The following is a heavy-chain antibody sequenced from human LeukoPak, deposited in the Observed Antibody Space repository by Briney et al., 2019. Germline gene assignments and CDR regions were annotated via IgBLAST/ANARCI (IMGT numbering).Heavy chain of an antibody. D-gene: IGHD3-10*01. CDR1: GGSISSYY. Sequence: SETLSLTCTVSGGSISSYYWSWIRQPPGKGLEWIGYIYYSGSTNYNPSLKSRVTISVDTAKNQFSLKLSSVTAADTAVYYCARGGYYGSGNDFRFDPWGQGTLVTVSS. V-gene: IGHV4-59*01. CDR3: ARGGYYGSGNDFRFDP. J-gene: IGHJ5*02. CDR2: IYYSGST.